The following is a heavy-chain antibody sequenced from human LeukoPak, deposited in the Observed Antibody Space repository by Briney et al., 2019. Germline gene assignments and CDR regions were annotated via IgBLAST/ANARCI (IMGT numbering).Heavy chain of an antibody. CDR1: GGTFSSYA. J-gene: IGHJ5*02. V-gene: IGHV1-69*06. CDR3: ARAIGSGSSNWFDP. D-gene: IGHD1-26*01. Sequence: SVKVSCKASGGTFSSYAISWVRQAPGQGLEWMGGIIPIFGTANYAQKFQGRVTITADKSTSTAYMELSSLRSEDTAVYYCARAIGSGSSNWFDPWGQGTLVTVSS. CDR2: IIPIFGTA.